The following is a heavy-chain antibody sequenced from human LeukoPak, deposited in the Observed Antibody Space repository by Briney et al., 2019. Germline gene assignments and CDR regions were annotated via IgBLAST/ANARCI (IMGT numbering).Heavy chain of an antibody. D-gene: IGHD3-3*01. CDR2: ISGSGGST. CDR1: GFTFSSYA. CDR3: AKGPYYDFWSGSYYFDY. J-gene: IGHJ4*02. Sequence: GGSLRLSCAASGFTFSSYAMSWVRQAPGKGLEWVSAISGSGGSTYYADSVKGRFTISRDNSKNTLYLQMNSLRAVDTAVYYCAKGPYYDFWSGSYYFDYWGQGTLVTVSS. V-gene: IGHV3-23*01.